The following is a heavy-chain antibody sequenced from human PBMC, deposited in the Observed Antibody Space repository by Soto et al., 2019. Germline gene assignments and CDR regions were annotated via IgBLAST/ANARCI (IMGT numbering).Heavy chain of an antibody. CDR2: VTSSPSSM. D-gene: IGHD3-22*01. Sequence: GSLRLSCAASGFTFSGFSMNWVRPAPGKGLEWVSSVTSSPSSMFYADSVKGRFTISRDDAKDSLFLQMNSLRADDTAVYYCAREADFASSGYVLDYWGRGTMGTV. CDR1: GFTFSGFS. CDR3: AREADFASSGYVLDY. J-gene: IGHJ4*02. V-gene: IGHV3-21*01.